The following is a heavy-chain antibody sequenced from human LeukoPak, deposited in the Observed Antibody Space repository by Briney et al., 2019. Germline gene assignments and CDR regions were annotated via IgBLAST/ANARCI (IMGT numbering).Heavy chain of an antibody. Sequence: GGSLRLSCAASGFTFSSYAMSWVRQAPGKGLEWVSDICGGGGSTYYADSVKGRFTISRDNAKNSLYLQMNSLRAEDTAVYYCARDGAILFDYWGQGTLVTVSS. CDR2: ICGGGGST. CDR1: GFTFSSYA. J-gene: IGHJ4*02. V-gene: IGHV3-23*01. CDR3: ARDGAILFDY. D-gene: IGHD1-26*01.